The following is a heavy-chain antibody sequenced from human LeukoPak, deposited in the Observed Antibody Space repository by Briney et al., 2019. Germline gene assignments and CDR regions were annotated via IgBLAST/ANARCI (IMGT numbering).Heavy chain of an antibody. D-gene: IGHD3-3*02. CDR2: IKQDGSEK. Sequence: PGGPLRLSCAASGFTFSSYWMSWVRQAPGKGLEWVANIKQDGSEKYYVDSVKGRFTISRDNAKNSLYLQMNSLRAEDTAVYYCARDPIFNSCYFDYWGQGTLVTVSS. CDR3: ARDPIFNSCYFDY. V-gene: IGHV3-7*01. CDR1: GFTFSSYW. J-gene: IGHJ4*02.